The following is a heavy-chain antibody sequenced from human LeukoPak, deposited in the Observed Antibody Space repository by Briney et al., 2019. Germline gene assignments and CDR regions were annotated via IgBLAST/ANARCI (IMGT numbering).Heavy chain of an antibody. CDR1: GFIFSSYA. CDR2: ISYDGSNK. CDR3: AKDRVYSSGWDYYYYYMDV. J-gene: IGHJ6*03. Sequence: GGSLRLSCAASGFIFSSYAMHWVRQAPGKGLEWVAVISYDGSNKYYADSVKGRFTISRDNSKNTLYLQMNSLRAEDTAVYYCAKDRVYSSGWDYYYYYMDVWGKGTTVTVSS. V-gene: IGHV3-30*04. D-gene: IGHD6-19*01.